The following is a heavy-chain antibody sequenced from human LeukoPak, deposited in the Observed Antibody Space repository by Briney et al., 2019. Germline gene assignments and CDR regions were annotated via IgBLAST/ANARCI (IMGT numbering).Heavy chain of an antibody. Sequence: ASVKVSCKASGYTFTGYYMHWVRQAPGQGLEWMGIINPSGGSTSYAQKFQGRVTMTRDTSTSTVYMELSSLRSEDTAVYYCARFSLFRDTHDYWGQGTLVTVSS. CDR1: GYTFTGYY. J-gene: IGHJ4*02. CDR3: ARFSLFRDTHDY. V-gene: IGHV1-46*01. CDR2: INPSGGST.